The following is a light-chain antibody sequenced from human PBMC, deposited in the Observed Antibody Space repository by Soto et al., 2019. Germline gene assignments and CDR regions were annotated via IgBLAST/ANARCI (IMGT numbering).Light chain of an antibody. CDR2: EVS. Sequence: QSALTQPASVSGSPGQSITISCTGTSSDVGSYNLVSWYQQHPGKAPNLMIYEVSKRPSGVSNRFSGSNSGNTASLTISGRQAEDEADYYCCSYAGSSTPYVFGTGTKVTVL. J-gene: IGLJ1*01. CDR3: CSYAGSSTPYV. V-gene: IGLV2-23*02. CDR1: SSDVGSYNL.